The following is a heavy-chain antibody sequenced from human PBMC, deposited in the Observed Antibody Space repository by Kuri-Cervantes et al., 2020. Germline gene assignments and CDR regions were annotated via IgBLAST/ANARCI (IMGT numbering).Heavy chain of an antibody. CDR3: ARDSHYDSSGYYYY. Sequence: GGSLRLSCAASGFTFSSYGMHWVRQAPGKGLEWVAVISYDGSNKYYADSVKGRFTISRDNAKNSLYLQMNSLRAEDTAVYYCARDSHYDSSGYYYYWGQGTLVTVSS. J-gene: IGHJ4*02. D-gene: IGHD3-22*01. CDR1: GFTFSSYG. V-gene: IGHV3-30*03. CDR2: ISYDGSNK.